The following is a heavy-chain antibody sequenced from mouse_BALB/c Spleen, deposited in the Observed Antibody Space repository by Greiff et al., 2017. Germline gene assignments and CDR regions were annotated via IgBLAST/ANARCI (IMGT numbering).Heavy chain of an antibody. D-gene: IGHD2-14*01. CDR3: ARGPRYDNAMDY. V-gene: IGHV5-4*02. CDR2: ISAGGSYT. J-gene: IGHJ4*01. Sequence: EVKLVESGGGLVKPGGSLKLSCAASGFTFSDYYMYWVRQTPEKRLEWVATISAGGSYTYYPDSVKGRFTISRDNAKNNLYLQMSSLKSEDTAMYYCARGPRYDNAMDYWGQGTSVTFSS. CDR1: GFTFSDYY.